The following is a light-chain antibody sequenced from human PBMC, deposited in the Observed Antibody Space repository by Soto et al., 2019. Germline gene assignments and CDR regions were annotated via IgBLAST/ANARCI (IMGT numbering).Light chain of an antibody. V-gene: IGKV1-8*01. CDR1: QGISSY. CDR2: AAS. J-gene: IGKJ1*01. Sequence: AIRMTQSPSSFSASTGDRVTITCRASQGISSYLAWYQQKPGKAPKLLIYAASTLQSGVPSRFSGSGSGTDFTLTISCLQYEDLATYYCQQYYSYPRTFGQGTKVDIK. CDR3: QQYYSYPRT.